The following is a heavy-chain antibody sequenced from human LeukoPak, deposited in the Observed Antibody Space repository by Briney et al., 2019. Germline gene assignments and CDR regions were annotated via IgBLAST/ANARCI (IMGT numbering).Heavy chain of an antibody. CDR1: GFTFSSYA. V-gene: IGHV3-30-3*01. CDR3: ARGGTYDDAFDI. CDR2: ISYDGSNK. Sequence: GGSLRLSCAASGFTFSSYAMPWVRQAPGKGLEWVAVISYDGSNKYYADSVKGRFTISRDNSKNTLYLQMNSLRAEDTAVYYCARGGTYDDAFDIWGQGTMVTVSS. J-gene: IGHJ3*02. D-gene: IGHD3-16*01.